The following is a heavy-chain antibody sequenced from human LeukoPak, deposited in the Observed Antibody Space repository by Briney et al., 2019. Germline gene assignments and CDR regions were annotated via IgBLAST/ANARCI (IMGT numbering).Heavy chain of an antibody. Sequence: GGSLRLSCAASGFSFSRYWMTWVRQAPGKGLDWVSVIYSGGRTYYADSVKGRFTISRDNSKNTLYLQMNSLRAEDTAVYYCARGCPVSNPYYYDSSGYYMDYWGQGTLVTVSS. V-gene: IGHV3-66*01. D-gene: IGHD3-22*01. CDR2: IYSGGRT. CDR1: GFSFSRYW. J-gene: IGHJ4*02. CDR3: ARGCPVSNPYYYDSSGYYMDY.